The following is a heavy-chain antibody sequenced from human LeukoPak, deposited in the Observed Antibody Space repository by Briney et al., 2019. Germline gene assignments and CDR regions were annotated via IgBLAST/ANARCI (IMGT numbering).Heavy chain of an antibody. D-gene: IGHD6-13*01. V-gene: IGHV1-69*04. CDR2: IIPILGIA. CDR1: GYTFTSYD. J-gene: IGHJ6*02. CDR3: AREGIAAAVNYYYGMDV. Sequence: SVKVSCKASGYTFTSYDINWVRQATGQGLEWMGRIIPILGIANYAQKFQGRVTITADKSTSTAYMELSSLRSEDTAVYYCAREGIAAAVNYYYGMDVWGQGTTVTVSS.